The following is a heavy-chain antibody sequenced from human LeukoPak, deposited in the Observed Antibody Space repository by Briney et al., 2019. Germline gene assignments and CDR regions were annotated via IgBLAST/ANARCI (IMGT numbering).Heavy chain of an antibody. CDR3: ASSSYYYYGMDV. CDR2: IYYSGST. CDR1: GGSISSYY. J-gene: IGHJ6*02. V-gene: IGHV4-59*01. Sequence: SETLSLTCTVSGGSISSYYWSWIRQPPGKGLEWIGYIYYSGSTNYNPSLKSRVTISVDTSKNQFSLKLSSATAADTAVYYCASSSYYYYGMDVWGQGTTVTVSS.